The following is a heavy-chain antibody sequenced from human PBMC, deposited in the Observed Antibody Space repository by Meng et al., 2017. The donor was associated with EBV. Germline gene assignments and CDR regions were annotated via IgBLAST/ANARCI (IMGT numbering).Heavy chain of an antibody. CDR2: TIPIFGTP. CDR1: EVPFRSYA. D-gene: IGHD1-20*01. J-gene: IGHJ4*02. CDR3: ARAPDNWNDGPYY. Sequence: VRWMGSGAGGRKPGAPWKASCKASEVPFRSYAIAWGGQAPGQGLEWMRWTIPIFGTPNYAQKFQGRVTITADESTSTAYMELSSLRSEDTAVYYCARAPDNWNDGPYYWGQGTLVTVSS. V-gene: IGHV1-69*01.